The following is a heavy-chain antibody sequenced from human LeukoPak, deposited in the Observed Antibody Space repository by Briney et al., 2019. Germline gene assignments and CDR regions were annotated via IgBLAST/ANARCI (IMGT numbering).Heavy chain of an antibody. D-gene: IGHD1/OR15-1a*01. CDR1: GFTFSTYA. CDR2: ISYDGLNK. J-gene: IGHJ6*02. CDR3: ARDPLEGTSHYYFYAMDV. Sequence: GKSLRLSCAASGFTFSTYAMHWVRQAPGKGLEWVAVISYDGLNKYYADSVKGRFAISRDNSKNTLFLQVDSLRAEDTAVYYCARDPLEGTSHYYFYAMDVWGQGTTVTVSS. V-gene: IGHV3-30*09.